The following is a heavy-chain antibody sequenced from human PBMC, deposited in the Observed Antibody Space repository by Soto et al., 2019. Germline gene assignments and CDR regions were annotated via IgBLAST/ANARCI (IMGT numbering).Heavy chain of an antibody. CDR3: ARVPDR. CDR1: GVSIIYINNHY. D-gene: IGHD2-2*01. V-gene: IGHV4-61*05. Sequence: SETLSLTCTVSGVSIIYINNHYWSWFRQPPGKGLEWIGYISDIAYTSYNPSLKGRVTISVDRSKNQFPLTLTSVTAADTAVYYCARVPDRWGQGTLVTVSS. J-gene: IGHJ5*02. CDR2: ISDIAYT.